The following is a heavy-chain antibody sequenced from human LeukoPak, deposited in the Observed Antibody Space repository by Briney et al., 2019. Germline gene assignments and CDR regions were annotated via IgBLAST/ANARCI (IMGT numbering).Heavy chain of an antibody. D-gene: IGHD5-12*01. V-gene: IGHV1-8*03. Sequence: ASVKVSCKASGYTFTSYDINWVRQATGQGLEWMGWMNPNSGNTGYAQKFQGRVTITRNTSISTAYMELSSLRSEDTAVCYCARGSIVATTEFDYWGQGTLVTVSS. CDR1: GYTFTSYD. CDR3: ARGSIVATTEFDY. J-gene: IGHJ4*02. CDR2: MNPNSGNT.